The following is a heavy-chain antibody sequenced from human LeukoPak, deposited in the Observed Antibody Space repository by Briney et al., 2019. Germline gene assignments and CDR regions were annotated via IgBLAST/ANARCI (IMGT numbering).Heavy chain of an antibody. CDR3: ARDELSSGWYAHFDY. J-gene: IGHJ4*02. V-gene: IGHV3-30-3*01. Sequence: GRSLRLSCADSGFTFSSYAMHWVRQAPGKGLEWVAVISYDGSNKYYADSVKGRFTISRDNSKNTLYLQMNSLRAEDTAVYYCARDELSSGWYAHFDYWGQGTLVTVSS. D-gene: IGHD6-19*01. CDR2: ISYDGSNK. CDR1: GFTFSSYA.